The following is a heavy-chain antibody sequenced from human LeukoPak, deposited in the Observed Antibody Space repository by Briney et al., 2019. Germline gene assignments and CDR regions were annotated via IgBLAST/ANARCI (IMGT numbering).Heavy chain of an antibody. J-gene: IGHJ4*02. CDR1: GGSITSYY. V-gene: IGHV4-59*01. D-gene: IGHD5-18*01. Sequence: SETLSLTCTVSGGSITSYYWSWIRQPPGKGLEWIGHIYYSGSTNYNPSLKSRVTISVDTSKNQFSLKLSSVTAADTAVYYCARSYSYGPFDYWGQGTLVTVSS. CDR2: IYYSGST. CDR3: ARSYSYGPFDY.